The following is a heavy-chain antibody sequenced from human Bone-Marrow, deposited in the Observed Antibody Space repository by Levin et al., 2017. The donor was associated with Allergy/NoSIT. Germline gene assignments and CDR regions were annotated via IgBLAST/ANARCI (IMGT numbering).Heavy chain of an antibody. CDR2: VSSRSVTT. Sequence: KPGGSLRLSCEASGFTFSDFYMSWIRQTQEKGLEWVAYVSSRSVTTNYADSVRGRFTISRDNAKNSLFLQMNNLRVEDTAMYYCVRDRPPNSNWNYFNHWGQGTLVTVSS. CDR3: VRDRPPNSNWNYFNH. V-gene: IGHV3-11*06. J-gene: IGHJ4*02. D-gene: IGHD2/OR15-2a*01. CDR1: GFTFSDFY.